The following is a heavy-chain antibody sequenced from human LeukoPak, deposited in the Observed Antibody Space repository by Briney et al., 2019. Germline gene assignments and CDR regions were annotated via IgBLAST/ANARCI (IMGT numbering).Heavy chain of an antibody. V-gene: IGHV3-33*01. J-gene: IGHJ4*02. CDR1: GFTFSSYG. CDR3: ARDRGGTTVTPDY. D-gene: IGHD4-17*01. CDR2: IWYDGSNK. Sequence: GGSLRLSCAASGFTFSSYGMHWVRQAPGKGLEWVAVIWYDGSNKYYADSVKGRFTISRDNPKNTLYLQMNSLRAEDTAVYYCARDRGGTTVTPDYWGQGTLVTVSS.